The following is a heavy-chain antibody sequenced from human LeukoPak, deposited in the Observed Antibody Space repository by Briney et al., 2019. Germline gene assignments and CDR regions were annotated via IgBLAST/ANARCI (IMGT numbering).Heavy chain of an antibody. CDR2: ITGNGRST. CDR3: AKSGTMGPTRFDWYFDL. CDR1: GFTFSSYA. V-gene: IGHV3-23*01. J-gene: IGHJ2*01. Sequence: GGSLRLSCAASGFTFSSYAMSWVRQAPGKGLEWVSGITGNGRSTYYADSVKGRFTISRDNSKNTLSLQVNSLRVEDTASYFCAKSGTMGPTRFDWYFDLWGRGTQVIVSS. D-gene: IGHD1-26*01.